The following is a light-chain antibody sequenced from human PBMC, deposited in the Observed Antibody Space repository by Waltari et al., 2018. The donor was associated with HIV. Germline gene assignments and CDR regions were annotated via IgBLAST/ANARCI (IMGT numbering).Light chain of an antibody. V-gene: IGLV1-47*01. Sequence: QSVLTQPPSASGTPGQRVTISCSGSSSNIGSNYVYWYQQLPGTAPKLLIYRSNQRPSGVPDRLSGSKSGTSASLAISGLRSEDEADYYCAAWDDSLSGPVFGGGTKLTVL. CDR2: RSN. CDR3: AAWDDSLSGPV. CDR1: SSNIGSNY. J-gene: IGLJ3*02.